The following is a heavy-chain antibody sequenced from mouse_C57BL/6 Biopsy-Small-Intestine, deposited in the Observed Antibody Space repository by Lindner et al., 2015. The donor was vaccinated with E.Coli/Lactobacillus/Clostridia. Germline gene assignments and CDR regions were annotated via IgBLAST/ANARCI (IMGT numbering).Heavy chain of an antibody. CDR3: ARGRGSNYYYFDY. CDR1: GYTFTTYP. CDR2: FHPYDDDT. D-gene: IGHD1-1*01. J-gene: IGHJ2*01. Sequence: QESGAELVKPGASVKMSCKASGYTFTTYPIEWMKQNHGKSLEWIGNFHPYDDDTKYNEKFKGKATLTVEKSSSTVYLELSRLTSDDSAVYCCARGRGSNYYYFDYWGQGTTLTVSS. V-gene: IGHV1-47*01.